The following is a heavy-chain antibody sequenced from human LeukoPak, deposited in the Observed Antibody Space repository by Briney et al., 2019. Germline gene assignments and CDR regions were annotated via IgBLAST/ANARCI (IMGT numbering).Heavy chain of an antibody. CDR3: ATGVRGVITYFDY. V-gene: IGHV1-24*01. J-gene: IGHJ4*02. CDR1: GYTLTELS. Sequence: ASVKVSCKVSGYTLTELSMHWVRQAPGKGLEWMGGFDPEDGETIYAQKFQGRVTMTEDTSTDTAYVELSSLRSEDTAVYYCATGVRGVITYFDYWGQGTLVTVSS. CDR2: FDPEDGET. D-gene: IGHD3-10*01.